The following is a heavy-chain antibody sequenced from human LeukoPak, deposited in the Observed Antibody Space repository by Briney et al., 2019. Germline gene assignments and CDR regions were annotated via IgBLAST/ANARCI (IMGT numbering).Heavy chain of an antibody. CDR3: ARADQGSSWNPITGARFDY. Sequence: PGGSLRLSCAVSGFTLSDYYMDWVRQAPGKGLEWVGRMRNKANGYTTEYAASVKGRFSISRDDSKNSLYLQMNSLKTEDTAVYYCARADQGSSWNPITGARFDYWGQGTLVTVSS. V-gene: IGHV3-72*01. CDR1: GFTLSDYY. CDR2: MRNKANGYTT. J-gene: IGHJ4*02. D-gene: IGHD6-13*01.